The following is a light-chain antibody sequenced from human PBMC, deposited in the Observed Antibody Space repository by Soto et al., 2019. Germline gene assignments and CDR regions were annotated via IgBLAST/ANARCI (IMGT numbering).Light chain of an antibody. CDR3: GTWDTSLFVWM. Sequence: QSVLTQPPSVSAAPGQTVIISCSGSDSNIGKNYVSWYQHFPGTAPKLLIYDNDKRPAGISDRFSGSRSGTSATLGITGLQTGDEADYYCGTWDTSLFVWMFGGGTKVTVL. CDR1: DSNIGKNY. V-gene: IGLV1-51*01. CDR2: DND. J-gene: IGLJ3*02.